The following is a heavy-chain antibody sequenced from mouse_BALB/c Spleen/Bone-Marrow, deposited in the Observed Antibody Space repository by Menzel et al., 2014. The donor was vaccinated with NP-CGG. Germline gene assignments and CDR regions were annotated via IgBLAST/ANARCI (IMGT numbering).Heavy chain of an antibody. CDR1: GYTFTDYE. CDR3: TRRTGDPY. D-gene: IGHD4-1*01. Sequence: VQLQESGAELVRPGASVTLSCKASGYTFTDYEMHWVKQTPVHGLEWIGAIDPETGGTAYNQKFKGKATLTADKSSSTAYMELRSLTSEDSAVYYCTRRTGDPYWGRGTLVTVSA. V-gene: IGHV1-15*01. J-gene: IGHJ3*01. CDR2: IDPETGGT.